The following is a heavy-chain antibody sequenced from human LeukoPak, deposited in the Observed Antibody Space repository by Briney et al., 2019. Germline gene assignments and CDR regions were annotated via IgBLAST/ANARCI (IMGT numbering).Heavy chain of an antibody. V-gene: IGHV4-34*01. CDR3: ARGNRAGYYFDY. Sequence: SETLSLTCAVYGGSFSDYYGSWILQAPGKGLEWIGEIIRSGITNYNPSLKSRATISIDTSKNQFSLKLSSVTAADTAVYFCARGNRAGYYFDYWGQGTLVTVSS. J-gene: IGHJ4*02. CDR2: IIRSGIT. CDR1: GGSFSDYY. D-gene: IGHD5-24*01.